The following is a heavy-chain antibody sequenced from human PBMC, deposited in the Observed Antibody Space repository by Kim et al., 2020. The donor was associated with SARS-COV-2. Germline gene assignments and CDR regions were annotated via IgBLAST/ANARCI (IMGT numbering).Heavy chain of an antibody. D-gene: IGHD6-13*01. CDR1: GFTFSSYS. CDR3: AREGVAAAVPGYGMDV. CDR2: ISSSNSTI. J-gene: IGHJ6*02. V-gene: IGHV3-48*02. Sequence: GGSLRLSCAASGFTFSSYSMNWVRQAPGKGLEWVSYISSSNSTIYYADSVKGRFTISRDNAKNSLYLQMNSLRDEDTAVYYCAREGVAAAVPGYGMDVWGQGTTITVSS.